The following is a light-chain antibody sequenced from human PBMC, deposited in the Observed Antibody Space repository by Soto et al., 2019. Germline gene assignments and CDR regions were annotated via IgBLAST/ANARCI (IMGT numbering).Light chain of an antibody. CDR1: QDISNY. J-gene: IGKJ4*01. CDR2: DAS. Sequence: DIQMTQSPSSLSASVGDRVTITCPASQDISNYLNWYQQKPGKAPKLLIYDASNLETGVPSRFSGSGSGTDFTFTISSLQPEDIATYYCQQYDNLLLTFGGGTKMDIK. CDR3: QQYDNLLLT. V-gene: IGKV1-33*01.